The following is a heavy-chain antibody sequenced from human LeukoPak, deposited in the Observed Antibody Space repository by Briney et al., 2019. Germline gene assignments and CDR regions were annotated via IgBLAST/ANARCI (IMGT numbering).Heavy chain of an antibody. V-gene: IGHV3-23*01. CDR2: ISGSGGST. D-gene: IGHD5-12*01. Sequence: QPGGSLRLSCAASGFTFSSYAMSWVRQAPGKGLEWVSAISGSGGSTYYADSVKGRFTISRDNSKNTLYLQMTSLRAEDTAVYYCAKVPTYSGYEYPPYYFDYWGQGTLVTVSS. CDR3: AKVPTYSGYEYPPYYFDY. CDR1: GFTFSSYA. J-gene: IGHJ4*02.